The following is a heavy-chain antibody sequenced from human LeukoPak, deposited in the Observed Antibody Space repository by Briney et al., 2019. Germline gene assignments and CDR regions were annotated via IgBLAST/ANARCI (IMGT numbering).Heavy chain of an antibody. CDR2: ISSGSSTI. CDR3: AKSGYAVQLIFFDY. J-gene: IGHJ4*02. Sequence: GGSLRLSCAASGFTFSYYGMNWVRQAPGKGLEWVSYISSGSSTIYYADSVKGRFTISRDNATNSLYLQMNSLRADDTAVYYCAKSGYAVQLIFFDYWGQATLVTVSS. V-gene: IGHV3-48*04. D-gene: IGHD5-12*01. CDR1: GFTFSYYG.